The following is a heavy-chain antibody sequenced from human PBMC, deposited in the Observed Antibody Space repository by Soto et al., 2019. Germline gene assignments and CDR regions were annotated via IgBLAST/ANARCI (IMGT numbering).Heavy chain of an antibody. CDR2: VDVGGGST. CDR3: ARDRGPAGGGACDI. D-gene: IGHD3-10*01. CDR1: GFTFSTHA. V-gene: IGHV3-23*01. J-gene: IGHJ3*02. Sequence: EVQLLESGGGLVQPGGSLRLSCAASGFTFSTHAMIWVRQAPGKGLNWVSTVDVGGGSTYYTDSVKGRFTVSRDNSKNTVYLQLNTLRADDTAIYFCARDRGPAGGGACDIWGQGTMVTVSS.